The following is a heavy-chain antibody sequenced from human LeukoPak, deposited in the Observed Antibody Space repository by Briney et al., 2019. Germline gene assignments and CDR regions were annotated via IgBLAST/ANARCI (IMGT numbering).Heavy chain of an antibody. V-gene: IGHV1-69*04. J-gene: IGHJ5*02. CDR1: GGTFSSYA. Sequence: ASVKVSCKASGGTFSSYAISWVRQAPGQGLDGMGRIIPILGIANYAQKFQGRVTITADKSTSPAYMELSSLRSEYTAVYYCARDREQLARGINWFDPWGQGTLVTVSS. D-gene: IGHD6-6*01. CDR2: IIPILGIA. CDR3: ARDREQLARGINWFDP.